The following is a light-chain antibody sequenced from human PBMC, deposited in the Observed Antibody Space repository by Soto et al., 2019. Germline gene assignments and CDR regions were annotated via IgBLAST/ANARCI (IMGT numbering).Light chain of an antibody. CDR2: GVS. CDR1: SSDIGGYNY. CDR3: SSYAGSSTGV. Sequence: QSALTQPASVSGSPGQSITISCTGTSSDIGGYNYVSWYQQHPGKAPKLMISGVSARPSGISYRFSGSKSGNTASLTISALQADDDADYYCSSYAGSSTGVFGGGTKLTVL. J-gene: IGLJ3*02. V-gene: IGLV2-14*03.